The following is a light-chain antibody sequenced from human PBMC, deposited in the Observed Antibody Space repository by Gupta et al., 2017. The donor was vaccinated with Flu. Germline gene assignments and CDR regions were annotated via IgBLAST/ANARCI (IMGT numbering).Light chain of an antibody. CDR2: EFT. J-gene: IGLJ3*02. CDR3: SSYGSKSTWV. V-gene: IGLV2-14*01. Sequence: TSSDIGGYNHVSWYQQYPGKAPKLMIYEFTDRPSGVSYRFSGSKSGNTASLTISGLQADDEADYYCSSYGSKSTWVFGGGTRLTVL. CDR1: SSDIGGYNH.